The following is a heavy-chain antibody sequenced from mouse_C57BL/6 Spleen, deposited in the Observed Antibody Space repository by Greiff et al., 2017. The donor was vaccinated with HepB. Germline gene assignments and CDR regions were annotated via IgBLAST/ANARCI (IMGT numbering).Heavy chain of an antibody. V-gene: IGHV1-54*01. CDR1: GYAFTNYL. CDR2: INPGSGGT. J-gene: IGHJ4*01. CDR3: AREAAQAPGTMDY. Sequence: VQLQQSGAELVRPGTSVKVSCKASGYAFTNYLIEWVKQRPGQGLEWIGVINPGSGGTNYNEKFKGKATLTADKSSSTAYMQLSSLTSEDSAVYFCAREAAQAPGTMDYWGQGTSVTVSS. D-gene: IGHD3-2*02.